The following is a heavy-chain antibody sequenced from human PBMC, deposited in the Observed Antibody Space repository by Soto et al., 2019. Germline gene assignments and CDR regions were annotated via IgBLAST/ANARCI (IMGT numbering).Heavy chain of an antibody. CDR2: ISFDGSEK. D-gene: IGHD1-26*01. CDR3: ARDRRLYYSDAFDI. V-gene: IGHV3-30*03. J-gene: IGHJ3*02. Sequence: QVQLVESGGGVVQPGRSLRLSCAASGFTFSIYGMHWVRHAPGKGLEWVAMISFDGSEKYYTDPVKGRFHISRDSSKNTMYLQMDSLRVEDTAVYYCARDRRLYYSDAFDIWGQGTTVTVSS. CDR1: GFTFSIYG.